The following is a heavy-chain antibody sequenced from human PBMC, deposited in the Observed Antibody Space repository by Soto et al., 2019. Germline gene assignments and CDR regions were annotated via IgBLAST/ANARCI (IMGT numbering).Heavy chain of an antibody. CDR2: INTNTGNP. J-gene: IGHJ3*02. CDR1: GYTFTSYA. V-gene: IGHV7-4-1*02. D-gene: IGHD5-12*01. Sequence: ASVKVSCKASGYTFTSYAMNWVRQAPGQGLEWMGWINTNTGNPTYAQGFTGRFVFSLDTSVSTAYLQISSLKAEDTAVYYCARTGRPLPPRYSGYDDAFDIWGQGTMVTVSS. CDR3: ARTGRPLPPRYSGYDDAFDI.